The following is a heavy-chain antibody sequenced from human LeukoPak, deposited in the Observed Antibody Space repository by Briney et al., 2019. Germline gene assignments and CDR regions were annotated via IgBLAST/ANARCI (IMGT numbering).Heavy chain of an antibody. V-gene: IGHV3-11*04. J-gene: IGHJ6*03. CDR2: ISSSGSTI. CDR1: GFTFSDYY. Sequence: GGSLRLSCAASGFTFSDYYVSWIRQAPGKGLEWVSYISSSGSTIYYADSVKGRFTISRDNAKNSLYLQMNSLRAEDTAVYYCARVFYDSSGYFNYYYYMDVWGKGTTVTVSS. CDR3: ARVFYDSSGYFNYYYYMDV. D-gene: IGHD3-22*01.